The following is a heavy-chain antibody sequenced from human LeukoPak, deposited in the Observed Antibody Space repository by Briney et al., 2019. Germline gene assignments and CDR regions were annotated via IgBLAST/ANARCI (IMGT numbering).Heavy chain of an antibody. D-gene: IGHD4-17*01. V-gene: IGHV3-30-3*01. CDR3: ARDRPMTTVTTRGGYYYGMDV. CDR1: GFTFSSYA. CDR2: ISYDGSNK. J-gene: IGHJ6*02. Sequence: GGSLRLSCAASGFTFSSYAMHWVRQAPGKGLEWVAVISYDGSNKYYADSVKGRFTISGDNSKNTLYLQMNSLRAEDTAVYYCARDRPMTTVTTRGGYYYGMDVWGQGTTVTVSS.